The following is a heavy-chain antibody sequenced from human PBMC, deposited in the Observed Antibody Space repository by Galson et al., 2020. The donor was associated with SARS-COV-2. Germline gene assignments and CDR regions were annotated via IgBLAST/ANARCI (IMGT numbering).Heavy chain of an antibody. V-gene: IGHV3-30*18. CDR3: AKDQDGITIFGVVIKYYYYYGMDV. CDR1: GFTFSSYG. Sequence: TGGSLRLSCAASGFTFSSYGMHWVRQAPGKGLEWVAVISYDGSNKYYADSVKGRFTISRDNSKNTLYLQMNSLRAEDTAVYYCAKDQDGITIFGVVIKYYYYYGMDVWGQGTTVTVSS. J-gene: IGHJ6*02. D-gene: IGHD3-3*01. CDR2: ISYDGSNK.